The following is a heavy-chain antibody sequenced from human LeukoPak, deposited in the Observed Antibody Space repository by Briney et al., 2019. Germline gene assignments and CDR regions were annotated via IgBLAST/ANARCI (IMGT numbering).Heavy chain of an antibody. CDR3: AKGQELDDGVFDS. Sequence: ETLSLTCTVSGGSISSSSYYWGWIRQPPGKGLEWVSSIRSNGDITYNADSVKGRFTISRDNSKNTLYLQMNSLRVEDTTIYYCAKGQELDDGVFDSWGQGTLVTVSS. D-gene: IGHD1-1*01. J-gene: IGHJ4*02. CDR1: GGSISSSSYY. CDR2: IRSNGDIT. V-gene: IGHV3-23*01.